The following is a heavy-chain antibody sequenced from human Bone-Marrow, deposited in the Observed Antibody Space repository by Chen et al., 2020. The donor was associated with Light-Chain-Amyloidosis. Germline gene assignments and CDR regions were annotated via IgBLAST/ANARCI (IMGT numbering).Heavy chain of an antibody. J-gene: IGHJ4*02. V-gene: IGHV3-30*02. Sequence: GGGVVQPGGSLRLSCAASGFTFSSYGMHWVRQAPGTGLGWVAFIRYDGSNKYYADSVKGRFTISRDNSKNTLYLQMNSLRAEDTAVYYCAKEPSRHMVRGEPELDYWGQGTLVTVSS. CDR3: AKEPSRHMVRGEPELDY. CDR2: IRYDGSNK. D-gene: IGHD3-10*01. CDR1: GFTFSSYG.